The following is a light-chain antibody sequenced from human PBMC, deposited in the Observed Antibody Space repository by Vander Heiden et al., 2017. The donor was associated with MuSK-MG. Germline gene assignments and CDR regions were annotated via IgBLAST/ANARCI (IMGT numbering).Light chain of an antibody. CDR3: QQGDSNPPT. V-gene: IGKV1-39*01. CDR2: AAS. Sequence: DIQMTQSPSSLSASVGDRVIITCRSSETISTYLNWYQHKPGKAPKLLIYAASTMLSGVPSRFSGSGSGTEFTLTINSPHPEDFATYYCQQGDSNPPTFGQGTKVEIK. CDR1: ETISTY. J-gene: IGKJ1*01.